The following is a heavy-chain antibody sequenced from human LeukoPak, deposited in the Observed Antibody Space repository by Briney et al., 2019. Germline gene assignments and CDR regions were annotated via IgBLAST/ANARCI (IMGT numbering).Heavy chain of an antibody. Sequence: GGSLRLSCLASGFTFSDYYMSWVRQAPGKGLEWISYMSSRGYPIYYADSVKGRFTISRDNAKNTLYLQMHNLRADDTAVYLCARVGIALASPFDYWGLGTLVAVSS. D-gene: IGHD1-1*01. J-gene: IGHJ4*02. CDR2: MSSRGYPI. V-gene: IGHV3-11*01. CDR3: ARVGIALASPFDY. CDR1: GFTFSDYY.